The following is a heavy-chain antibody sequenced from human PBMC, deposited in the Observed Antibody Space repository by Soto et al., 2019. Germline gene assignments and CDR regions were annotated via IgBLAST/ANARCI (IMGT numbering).Heavy chain of an antibody. J-gene: IGHJ5*02. V-gene: IGHV1-69*13. D-gene: IGHD3-22*01. CDR1: GGTFSTYA. Sequence: SVKVSCKAPGGTFSTYAISWVRQAPGQGLEWMGGIIPMFGTANYAQRFQGRVTITADESTSTAYMELGSLRSEDTAVYYCARPTRYYYDSSGQSAWFDPWGQGTLVTVSS. CDR3: ARPTRYYYDSSGQSAWFDP. CDR2: IIPMFGTA.